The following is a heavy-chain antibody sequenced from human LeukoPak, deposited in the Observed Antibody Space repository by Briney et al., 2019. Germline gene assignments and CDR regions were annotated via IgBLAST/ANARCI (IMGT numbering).Heavy chain of an antibody. CDR3: AREGSLSGSGYRDDAFAI. V-gene: IGHV1-69*06. CDR2: IIPIFGTA. CDR1: GGTFSSYA. Sequence: ASVKVSCKASGGTFSSYAISWVRQAPGQGLEWMGGIIPIFGTANYAQKFQGRVTITADKSTSTAYMELSSLRSEDTAVYYCAREGSLSGSGYRDDAFAIWGQGTMVTVSS. D-gene: IGHD3-22*01. J-gene: IGHJ3*02.